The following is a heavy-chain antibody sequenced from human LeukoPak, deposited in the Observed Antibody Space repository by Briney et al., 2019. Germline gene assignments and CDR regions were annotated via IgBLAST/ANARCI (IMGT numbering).Heavy chain of an antibody. CDR1: GYTFTGYF. D-gene: IGHD3-16*01. CDR2: INPNSGDT. Sequence: ASVRVSCKASGYTFTGYFIHWVRQAPGQGLEWMGWINPNSGDTNYAQKFQGRVSMTRDTSTRTAYLEVSSLGSDDTAVYYCARVWDLRERPFDYWGQGTLVTVSS. J-gene: IGHJ4*02. V-gene: IGHV1-2*02. CDR3: ARVWDLRERPFDY.